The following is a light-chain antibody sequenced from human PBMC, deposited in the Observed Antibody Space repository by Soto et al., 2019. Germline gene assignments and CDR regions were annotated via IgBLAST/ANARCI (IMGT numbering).Light chain of an antibody. V-gene: IGKV3-11*01. CDR1: QSVTTN. Sequence: MTQSPATLSVSPGERATLSCRASQSVTTNLAWYQQKPGQAPRLLIYDASNRATGIPARFSGSGSGTDFTLTISSLEPEDFAVYYCQQRSNWPPTFGQGTKVDIK. CDR3: QQRSNWPPT. J-gene: IGKJ1*01. CDR2: DAS.